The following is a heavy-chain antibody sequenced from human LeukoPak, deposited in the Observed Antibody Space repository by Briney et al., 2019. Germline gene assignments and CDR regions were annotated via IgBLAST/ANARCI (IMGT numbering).Heavy chain of an antibody. CDR1: FTFNSFG. CDR2: ISSDGRT. Sequence: GGSLRLSCAASFTFNSFGLHWVRQAPGKGLEWVAFISSDGRTDYLESVKGRFTISRDSSKNSLFLQMNSLRVEDTAVYYCARDGPHYDLDVWGQGTTVTVSS. CDR3: ARDGPHYDLDV. V-gene: IGHV3-33*01. D-gene: IGHD3-3*01. J-gene: IGHJ6*02.